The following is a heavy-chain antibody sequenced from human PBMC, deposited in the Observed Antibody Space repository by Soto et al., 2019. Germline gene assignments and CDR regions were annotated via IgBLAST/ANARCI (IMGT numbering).Heavy chain of an antibody. Sequence: EVQLVESGGGLVQPGGSLRLSCAASGFTVSSNYMSWVRQAPGKGLEWVSVIYSGGSTYYADSVKGRFTISRDNSKNTLYLQMNSLRAEDTAVYYCARSTYGDYGNFDYWGQGTLVTVSS. CDR2: IYSGGST. V-gene: IGHV3-66*01. CDR3: ARSTYGDYGNFDY. D-gene: IGHD4-17*01. J-gene: IGHJ4*02. CDR1: GFTVSSNY.